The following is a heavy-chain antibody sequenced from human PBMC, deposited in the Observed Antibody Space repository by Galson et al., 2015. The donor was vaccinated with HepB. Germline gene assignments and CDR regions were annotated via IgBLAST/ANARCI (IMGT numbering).Heavy chain of an antibody. CDR1: GFTFSSYA. J-gene: IGHJ4*02. CDR2: ISYDGSNK. Sequence: SLRLSCAASGFTFSSYAMHWVRQAPGKGLEWVAVISYDGSNKYYADSVKGRFTISRDNSKNTLYLQMNSLRAEDTAVYYCARDRKTQQLARYFDYWGQGTLVTVSS. CDR3: ARDRKTQQLARYFDY. V-gene: IGHV3-30-3*01. D-gene: IGHD6-13*01.